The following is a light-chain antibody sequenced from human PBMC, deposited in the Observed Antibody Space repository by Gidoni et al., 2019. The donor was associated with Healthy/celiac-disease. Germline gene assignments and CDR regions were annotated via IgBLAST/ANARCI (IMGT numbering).Light chain of an antibody. CDR1: QDISNY. J-gene: IGKJ3*01. V-gene: IGKV1-33*01. CDR2: DAS. CDR3: QQYDNLPLT. Sequence: DIQMTQSPSSLSASVGDRVTITCQASQDISNYLNWYQQKPGKAPKLLIYDASNLETGVPSRFSGSGSGTDFTCTISNLQPEDIATYYCQQYDNLPLTFGPXTKVDIK.